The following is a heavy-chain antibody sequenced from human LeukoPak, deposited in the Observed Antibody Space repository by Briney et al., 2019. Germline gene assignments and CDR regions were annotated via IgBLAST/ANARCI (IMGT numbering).Heavy chain of an antibody. J-gene: IGHJ4*02. CDR3: ARLFASGVDY. V-gene: IGHV6-1*01. CDR2: TYYRSRWYN. D-gene: IGHD3-10*01. CDR1: GDSVSSNSAA. Sequence: SQTLSLTCAISGDSVSSNSAAWNWIRQSPLRGLEWLGRTYYRSRWYNDYAVSVKSRIIINPDTSKNQFSLQLKSVTPEDTAVYYCARLFASGVDYWGQGTLVTVSS.